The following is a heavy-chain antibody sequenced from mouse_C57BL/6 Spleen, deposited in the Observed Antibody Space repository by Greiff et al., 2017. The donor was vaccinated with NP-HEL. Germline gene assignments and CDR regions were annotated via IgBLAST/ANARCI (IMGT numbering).Heavy chain of an antibody. D-gene: IGHD3-1*01. Sequence: VQLQQSGPELVKPGASVKISCKASGYSFTGYYMNWVKQSPEKSLEWIGEINPSTGGTTYNQKFKAKATLTVDTSSSTAYMQLKSLTSEDSAVYYCASLGSPYYYAMDYWGQGTSVTVSS. CDR2: INPSTGGT. J-gene: IGHJ4*01. CDR1: GYSFTGYY. V-gene: IGHV1-42*01. CDR3: ASLGSPYYYAMDY.